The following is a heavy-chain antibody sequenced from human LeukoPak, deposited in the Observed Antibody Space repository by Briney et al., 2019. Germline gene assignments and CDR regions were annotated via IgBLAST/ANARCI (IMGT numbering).Heavy chain of an antibody. CDR2: IIPIFGTA. D-gene: IGHD1-26*01. CDR3: ARDVGARIVFDI. J-gene: IGHJ3*02. Sequence: SVKVSCKASGGTFSSYAISWVRQAPGQGLEWMGGIIPIFGTANYAQKFRGRVTITADKSASTAYMELSSLRSEDTAVYYCARDVGARIVFDIWGQGTMVTVSS. CDR1: GGTFSSYA. V-gene: IGHV1-69*06.